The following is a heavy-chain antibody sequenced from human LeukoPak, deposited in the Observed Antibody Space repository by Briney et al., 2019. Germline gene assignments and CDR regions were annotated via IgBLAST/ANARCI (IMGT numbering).Heavy chain of an antibody. J-gene: IGHJ5*02. CDR1: GGSISSYY. CDR2: ISYSGRA. D-gene: IGHD1-26*01. V-gene: IGHV4-59*01. Sequence: SETLSLTCTVSGGSISSYYWSWIRQTPGKGLEWIGYISYSGRATYNPSVKSRVTISLTTSRTQFSLSLTSVTAADTAVYYCARVSAGGGSEWVDNWGQGTLVTVSS. CDR3: ARVSAGGGSEWVDN.